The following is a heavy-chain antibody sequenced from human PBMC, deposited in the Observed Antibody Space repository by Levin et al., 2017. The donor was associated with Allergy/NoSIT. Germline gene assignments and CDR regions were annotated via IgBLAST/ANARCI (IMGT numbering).Heavy chain of an antibody. D-gene: IGHD2-21*02. CDR1: GYTFRSYG. J-gene: IGHJ4*02. Sequence: GESLKISCKASGYTFRSYGISWVRQAPGQGLEWMGWIRVYNGNTNYAQKLQGRVTMTTDTSTSTAYMELRSLRSDDTAVYYCARDGATTTACGGVCLFDYWGQGTLVIVSS. V-gene: IGHV1-18*01. CDR3: ARDGATTTACGGVCLFDY. CDR2: IRVYNGNT.